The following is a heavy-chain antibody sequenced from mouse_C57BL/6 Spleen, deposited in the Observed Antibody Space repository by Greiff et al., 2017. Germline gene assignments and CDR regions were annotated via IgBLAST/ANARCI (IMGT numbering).Heavy chain of an antibody. J-gene: IGHJ2*01. CDR2: IRNKANGYTT. V-gene: IGHV7-3*01. CDR1: GFTFTDYY. CDR3: ARYGSGYTYYFDY. Sequence: EVMLVESGGGLVQPGGSLSLSCAASGFTFTDYYMSWVRQPPGKALEWLGFIRNKANGYTTEYSASVKGRFTISRDNSQCILYLQMNALRAEDSATYYCARYGSGYTYYFDYWGQGTTLTVSS. D-gene: IGHD3-2*02.